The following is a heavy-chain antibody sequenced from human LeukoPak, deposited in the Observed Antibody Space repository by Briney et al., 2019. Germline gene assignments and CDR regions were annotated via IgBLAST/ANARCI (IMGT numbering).Heavy chain of an antibody. CDR3: ARGRLSPSAFRPFEH. J-gene: IGHJ4*02. V-gene: IGHV4-59*01. D-gene: IGHD2/OR15-2a*01. Sequence: SETLSLTCSVSGDSITTSYWNWIRQPPGQGLEWIGSIFYSGNTKYNPALQSRVTISVDTSKNQFSLEVISVTAADTAVYYCARGRLSPSAFRPFEHWGRGTLVTVSS. CDR2: IFYSGNT. CDR1: GDSITTSY.